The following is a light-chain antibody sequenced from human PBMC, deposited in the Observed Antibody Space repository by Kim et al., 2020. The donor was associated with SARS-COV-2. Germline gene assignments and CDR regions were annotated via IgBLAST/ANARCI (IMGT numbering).Light chain of an antibody. V-gene: IGKV3-11*01. CDR2: DVS. Sequence: EIVLTQSPATLSLSPGERATLSCRASQSVSSYLAWYQHKPGQAPRLLIYDVSNRATGIPARFSGSGSGTDFTLTISSLEPEDFAVYYCQLAGTFGPGTKVDIK. CDR1: QSVSSY. CDR3: QLAGT. J-gene: IGKJ3*01.